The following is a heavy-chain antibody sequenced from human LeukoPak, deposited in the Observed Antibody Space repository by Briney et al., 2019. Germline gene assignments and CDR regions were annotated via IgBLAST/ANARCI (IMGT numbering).Heavy chain of an antibody. Sequence: SVKVSCKASGGTFSSYAISWVRQAPGQGLEWMGGIIPIFGAANYAQKFQGRVTITTDESTSTAYMELSSLRSEDTAVYYCARGEPVSGAFDIWGQGTMVTVSS. D-gene: IGHD4-17*01. CDR2: IIPIFGAA. V-gene: IGHV1-69*05. CDR1: GGTFSSYA. CDR3: ARGEPVSGAFDI. J-gene: IGHJ3*02.